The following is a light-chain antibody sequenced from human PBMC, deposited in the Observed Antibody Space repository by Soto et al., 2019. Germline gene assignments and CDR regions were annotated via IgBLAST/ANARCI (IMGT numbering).Light chain of an antibody. CDR3: QQFNYYPYS. CDR1: QSISTW. V-gene: IGKV1-5*01. CDR2: HAS. J-gene: IGKJ2*03. Sequence: DIQMTQSPSTLSAFVGDRVTITCRASQSISTWLAWYQQKPGKPPKVLIYHASSLESGVPSRLSGSGSGTEFTLTISTPQPEDFATYYWQQFNYYPYSFGQGTKLEIK.